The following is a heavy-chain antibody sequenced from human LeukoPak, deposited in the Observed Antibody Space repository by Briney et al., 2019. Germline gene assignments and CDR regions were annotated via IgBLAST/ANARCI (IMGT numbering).Heavy chain of an antibody. D-gene: IGHD1-1*01. CDR3: ARDFTLRGGLEPTEDDHYGMDV. Sequence: ASVKVSCKASGYSFTNYGISWVRQAPGQGLEWVGWVNGYNGNTNYAQKLQGRVTMTTDTSTSTAYMELRSLRSDDTAVYYCARDFTLRGGLEPTEDDHYGMDVWGQGTTVTVSS. CDR1: GYSFTNYG. V-gene: IGHV1-18*01. J-gene: IGHJ6*02. CDR2: VNGYNGNT.